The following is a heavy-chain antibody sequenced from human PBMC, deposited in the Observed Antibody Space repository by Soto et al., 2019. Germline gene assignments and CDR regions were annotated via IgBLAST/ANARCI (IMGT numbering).Heavy chain of an antibody. CDR1: GYTFTSYA. D-gene: IGHD6-19*01. Sequence: ASVKVSCKASGYTFTSYAMHWVRQAPGQRLEWMGWINAGNGNTKYSQKFQGRVTITRDTSASTAYMELSSLRSEDMAVYYCARDSSGWYFFDYWGQGTLVTVSS. CDR2: INAGNGNT. CDR3: ARDSSGWYFFDY. J-gene: IGHJ4*02. V-gene: IGHV1-3*01.